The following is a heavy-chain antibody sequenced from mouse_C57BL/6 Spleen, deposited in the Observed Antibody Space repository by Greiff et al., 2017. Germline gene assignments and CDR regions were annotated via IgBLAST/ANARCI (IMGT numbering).Heavy chain of an antibody. D-gene: IGHD2-1*01. CDR1: GYTFTSYW. CDR3: ARSYYDAMDY. V-gene: IGHV1-69*01. Sequence: QVQLQQPGAELVMPGASVKLSCKASGYTFTSYWMHWVKQRPGQGLEWIGEIDPSDSYTNYNQKFKGKSTLTGDKSSSTAYMQLSSLTSEDSAGYYCARSYYDAMDYWGQGTSVTVSS. J-gene: IGHJ4*01. CDR2: IDPSDSYT.